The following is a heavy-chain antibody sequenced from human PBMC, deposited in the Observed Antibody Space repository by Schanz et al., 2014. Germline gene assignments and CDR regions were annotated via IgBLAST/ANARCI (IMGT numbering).Heavy chain of an antibody. J-gene: IGHJ4*02. Sequence: EVQLVESGGGLVQPGRSLRLSCAASGFTFSTYWMSWVRQAPGKGLEWVANIKQDESERSYVDSVKGRFTISRDNAKNSLYLQMNSLRAEDTAVYYCARDPGGTKTHGLWGQGTLVTVSS. CDR2: IKQDESER. CDR1: GFTFSTYW. V-gene: IGHV3-7*01. D-gene: IGHD2-15*01. CDR3: ARDPGGTKTHGL.